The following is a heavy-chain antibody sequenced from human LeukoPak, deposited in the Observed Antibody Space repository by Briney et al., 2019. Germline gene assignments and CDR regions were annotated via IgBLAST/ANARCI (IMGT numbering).Heavy chain of an antibody. Sequence: PSETLSLTCTVSGGSISSYYWSWIRQPPGKGLEWIGYIYYSGSTNYNPSLKSRVTISVDTSKNQFSLKLSSVTAADTAVYYCARDLTGEGYFDYWGQGNLVTVSS. CDR3: ARDLTGEGYFDY. CDR1: GGSISSYY. J-gene: IGHJ4*02. CDR2: IYYSGST. D-gene: IGHD1-26*01. V-gene: IGHV4-59*01.